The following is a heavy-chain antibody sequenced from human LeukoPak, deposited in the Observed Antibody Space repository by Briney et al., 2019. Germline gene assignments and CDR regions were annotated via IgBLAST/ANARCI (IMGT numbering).Heavy chain of an antibody. CDR2: IYHNGTP. V-gene: IGHV4/OR15-8*01. D-gene: IGHD2-2*02. CDR1: VGSISSGNW. J-gene: IGHJ6*02. CDR3: ATAPILRGEGGEHYKYGMDV. Sequence: TSETLSLTCGVSVGSISSGNWWSWVRQSPGKGLEWIGAIYHNGTPNYNPSLKSRVTISADTFKNHFSLKLTSVTAADTAVYYCATAPILRGEGGEHYKYGMDVWGQGTTVIVSS.